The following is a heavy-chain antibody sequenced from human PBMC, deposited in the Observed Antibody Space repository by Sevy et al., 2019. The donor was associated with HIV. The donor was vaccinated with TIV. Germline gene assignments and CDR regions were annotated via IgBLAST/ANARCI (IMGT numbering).Heavy chain of an antibody. J-gene: IGHJ6*02. V-gene: IGHV3-15*01. CDR2: MKSNADGGTT. Sequence: GGSLRLSCAASGFIFSKAWMSWVRQAPGKGLEWVAGMKSNADGGTTDYAAPVKGRFTLSRDDAKNTLFLEMSSLKTEDTAIYYCTTDPGAYVWGRGTTVTVSS. CDR3: TTDPGAYV. CDR1: GFIFSKAW. D-gene: IGHD1-26*01.